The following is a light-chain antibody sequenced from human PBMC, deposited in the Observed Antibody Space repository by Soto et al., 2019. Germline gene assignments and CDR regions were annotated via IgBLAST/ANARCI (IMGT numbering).Light chain of an antibody. J-gene: IGKJ5*01. Sequence: EIVLTQSPGTLSSSPGERATLSCRASQSVSSSHLAWYQQKPGQAPRLLIYGASSRATGIPDRFSGSGSGTDFTLTISRLEPEDFATYYCQQYYSYPITFGQGTRLEIK. CDR2: GAS. CDR3: QQYYSYPIT. V-gene: IGKV3-20*01. CDR1: QSVSSSH.